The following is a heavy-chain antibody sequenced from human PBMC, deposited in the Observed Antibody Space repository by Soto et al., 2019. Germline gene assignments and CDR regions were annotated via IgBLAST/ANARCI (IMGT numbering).Heavy chain of an antibody. CDR2: IYHSGST. D-gene: IGHD3-22*01. J-gene: IGHJ4*02. CDR1: GFPLRSRCYS. Sequence: PSETLSLTCADSGFPLRSRCYSLRWIRPPPGKGLEWIGYIYHSGSTYYNPSLKSRVTISVDRSKNQFSLKLSSVTAADTAVYYCARGRDSSGYLDYWGQGTLVTVS. V-gene: IGHV4-30-2*01. CDR3: ARGRDSSGYLDY.